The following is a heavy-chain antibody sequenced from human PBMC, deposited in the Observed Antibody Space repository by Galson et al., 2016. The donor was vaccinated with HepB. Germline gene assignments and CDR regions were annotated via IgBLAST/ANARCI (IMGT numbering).Heavy chain of an antibody. J-gene: IGHJ3*02. V-gene: IGHV6-1*01. Sequence: CAISGDSVSSINAAWHWLRQSPSRGLEWLGRTYYRSKWYKDYATSLKGRIIITPDTSKNQFSLQLDSVSHEDTAVYYCASGTAYGSAFEIWGQGTLVTVSS. D-gene: IGHD2-21*02. CDR3: ASGTAYGSAFEI. CDR1: GDSVSSINAA. CDR2: TYYRSKWYK.